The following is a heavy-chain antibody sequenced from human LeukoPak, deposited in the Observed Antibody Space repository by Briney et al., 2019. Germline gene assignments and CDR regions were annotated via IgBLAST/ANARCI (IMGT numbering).Heavy chain of an antibody. CDR2: IIPIFGTA. V-gene: IGHV1-69*01. CDR3: ARSPQPDVRGVMGGWFDP. D-gene: IGHD3-10*02. Sequence: SVKVSCKASGGTFSSYAISWVRQAPGQGLEWMGGIIPIFGTANYAQKFQGRVTITADESTSTAYMELSSLRSEDTAVYYCARSPQPDVRGVMGGWFDPWGQGTLVTVSS. J-gene: IGHJ5*02. CDR1: GGTFSSYA.